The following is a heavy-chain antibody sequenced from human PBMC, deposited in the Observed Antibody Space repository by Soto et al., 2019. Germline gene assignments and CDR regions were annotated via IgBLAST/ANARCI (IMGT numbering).Heavy chain of an antibody. V-gene: IGHV3-23*01. D-gene: IGHD2-21*02. CDR2: ISGSGRST. Sequence: PGGSLRLSCAASGFTYSSFAMSWVRLAPEKGLEWVTGISGSGRSTFYADSVKGRFTISRDNSKNTLYLQMNSLRAEDTAVYYWTRDDAHTAPSTFDYWRQGALVTVS. CDR3: TRDDAHTAPSTFDY. CDR1: GFTYSSFA. J-gene: IGHJ4*02.